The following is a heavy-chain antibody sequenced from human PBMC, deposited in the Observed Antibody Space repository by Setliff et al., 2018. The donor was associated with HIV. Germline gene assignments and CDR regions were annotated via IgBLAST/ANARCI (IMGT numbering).Heavy chain of an antibody. CDR2: IYYSGST. D-gene: IGHD5-18*01. J-gene: IGHJ4*02. CDR3: ARQGAGYSDDY. CDR1: GGSISSGSYY. V-gene: IGHV4-61*10. Sequence: SETLSLTCTVSGGSISSGSYYWSWIRQPAGKGLEWIGYIYYSGSTNYNPSLKSRVTISVDTSRNQFSLKLSSVTAADTAVYYCARQGAGYSDDYWGQGTLVTVSS.